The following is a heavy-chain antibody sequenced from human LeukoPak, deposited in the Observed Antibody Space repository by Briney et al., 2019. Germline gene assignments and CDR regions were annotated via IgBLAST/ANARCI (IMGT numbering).Heavy chain of an antibody. D-gene: IGHD3-22*01. V-gene: IGHV4-39*01. CDR3: ARRDDSSGYHKIFDY. CDR1: GGSISSGSYY. CDR2: IYYGENT. J-gene: IGHJ4*02. Sequence: SETLSLTCTVSGGSISSGSYYWGWIRQPPGTGLEWIGNIYYGENTYYNPSLKSRVTISIDTSKNQFYLKLSSLTAADTAVYYCARRDDSSGYHKIFDYWGPGTLVTVSS.